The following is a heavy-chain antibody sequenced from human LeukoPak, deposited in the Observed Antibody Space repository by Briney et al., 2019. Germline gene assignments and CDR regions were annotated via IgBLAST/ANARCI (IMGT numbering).Heavy chain of an antibody. CDR2: INAGNGNT. CDR1: GYTFTSYA. Sequence: ASVKVSCKASGYTFTSYAMHWVRQAPGQRLEWMGWINAGNGNTKYSQKFQGRVTIIRDTSASTAYMELSSLRSEDTAVYYCARASWEYCSGGSCYDPPEYFQHWGQGTLVTVSS. CDR3: ARASWEYCSGGSCYDPPEYFQH. J-gene: IGHJ1*01. D-gene: IGHD2-15*01. V-gene: IGHV1-3*01.